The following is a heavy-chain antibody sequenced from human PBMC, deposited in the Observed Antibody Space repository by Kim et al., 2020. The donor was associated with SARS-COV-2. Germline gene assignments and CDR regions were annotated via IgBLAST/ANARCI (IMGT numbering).Heavy chain of an antibody. J-gene: IGHJ4*02. V-gene: IGHV7-4-1*04. CDR1: GYGLTGYG. D-gene: IGHD4-17*01. Sequence: ASVKVSCKASGYGLTGYGLNWVRQAPGQGLEWMGWINTNTGNPTYAQGFAGRFVFSLDTSVNMAYLQINSLKPEDTAVYYCAREYSTTTVPLSFWGQGTLLTVSS. CDR3: AREYSTTTVPLSF. CDR2: INTNTGNP.